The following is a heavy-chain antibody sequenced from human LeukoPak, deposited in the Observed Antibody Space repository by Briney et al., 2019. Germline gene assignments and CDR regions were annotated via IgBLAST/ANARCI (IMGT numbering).Heavy chain of an antibody. CDR3: ARGCPNKSVLRYLDWSYKDDAFDI. V-gene: IGHV1-8*03. Sequence: GASVKVSCKASGYTFTSYDINWVRQATGQGLEWMGWMNPNSGNTGYAQKFQGRVTITRNTSISTAYMELSSLRSEDTAVYYCARGCPNKSVLRYLDWSYKDDAFDIWGQGTMVTVSS. J-gene: IGHJ3*02. D-gene: IGHD3-9*01. CDR2: MNPNSGNT. CDR1: GYTFTSYD.